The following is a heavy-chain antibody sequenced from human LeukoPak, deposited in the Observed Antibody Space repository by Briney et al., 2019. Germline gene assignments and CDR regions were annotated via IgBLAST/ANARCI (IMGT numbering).Heavy chain of an antibody. CDR3: ARALGSGWVYFL. D-gene: IGHD3-10*01. V-gene: IGHV3-74*01. CDR1: GFTFSSYW. CDR2: INSDGSST. Sequence: GGSPRLSCAASGFTFSSYWMHWVRQAPGKGLVWVSCINSDGSSTSYADSVKGRFTISRDNAKNTLYLQMNSLRVEDTAVYYCARALGSGWVYFLGGQGTLVTVSS. J-gene: IGHJ4*02.